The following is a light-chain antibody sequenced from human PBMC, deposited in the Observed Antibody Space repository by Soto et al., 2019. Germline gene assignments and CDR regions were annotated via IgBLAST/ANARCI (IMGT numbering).Light chain of an antibody. V-gene: IGLV2-14*03. Sequence: QAVVTQPASVSGSPGQSITISCTGSSSDVGAYNYVSWYQQHPDKAPKLMIYDVSDRPSGVSNRFSASKSGNTASLTISGLQAEDEAEYYCGSFPTSTTEVFGTGTKVTVL. CDR1: SSDVGAYNY. CDR2: DVS. J-gene: IGLJ1*01. CDR3: GSFPTSTTEV.